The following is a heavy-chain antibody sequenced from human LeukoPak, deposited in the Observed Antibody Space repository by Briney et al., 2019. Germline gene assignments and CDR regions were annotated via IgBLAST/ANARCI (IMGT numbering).Heavy chain of an antibody. J-gene: IGHJ4*02. V-gene: IGHV3-23*01. CDR1: GGSFSGYY. CDR2: ISGSGGST. D-gene: IGHD3-22*01. CDR3: AKDRYDSSGLLGY. Sequence: ETLSLTCAVYGGSFSGYYWSWVRQAPGKGLEWVSAISGSGGSTYYADSVKGRFTISRDNSKNTLYLQMNSLRAEDTAVYYCAKDRYDSSGLLGYWGQGTLVTVSS.